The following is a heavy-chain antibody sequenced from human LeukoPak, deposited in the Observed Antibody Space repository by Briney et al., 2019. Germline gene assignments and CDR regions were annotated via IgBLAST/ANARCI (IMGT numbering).Heavy chain of an antibody. CDR1: GFTFSSNY. CDR3: ASSYYYGSGSYYKALRDY. J-gene: IGHJ4*02. Sequence: PGGSLRLSCAASGFTFSSNYMSWVRQAPGKGLEWVPVIYSGGSTYYADSVKGRFTISRDNSKNTLYLQMNSLRAEDTAVYYCASSYYYGSGSYYKALRDYWGQGTLVTVSS. CDR2: IYSGGST. D-gene: IGHD3-10*01. V-gene: IGHV3-66*01.